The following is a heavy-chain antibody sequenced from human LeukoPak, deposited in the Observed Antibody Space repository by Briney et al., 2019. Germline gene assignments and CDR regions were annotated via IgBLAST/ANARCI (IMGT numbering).Heavy chain of an antibody. CDR2: IWFDGIYK. V-gene: IGHV3-30*02. CDR3: ARTPYSGSSPQYYYLDV. Sequence: GESLKISXTASGFSFSSYGMHWVRQTPDGGPEWLTYIWFDGIYKYYAKSVKDRFTISRDNSANTVYLHMSSLRPEDTALYYCARTPYSGSSPQYYYLDVWGKGTTVTVSS. D-gene: IGHD1-26*01. J-gene: IGHJ6*03. CDR1: GFSFSSYG.